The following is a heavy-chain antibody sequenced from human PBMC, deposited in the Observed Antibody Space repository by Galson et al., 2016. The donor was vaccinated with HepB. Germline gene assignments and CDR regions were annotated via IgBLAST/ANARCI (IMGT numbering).Heavy chain of an antibody. Sequence: TLSLTCTVSGGSISSGGYFWSWIRQHPGKGLEWIGYIYYSGSTYYNPSLKSRLTLSVDKSKNQFSLRLTSVTAADTALYYCARGASLGGGAWFDPWGQGTLVTVSS. CDR3: ARGASLGGGAWFDP. CDR1: GGSISSGGYF. V-gene: IGHV4-31*03. CDR2: IYYSGST. D-gene: IGHD3-10*01. J-gene: IGHJ5*02.